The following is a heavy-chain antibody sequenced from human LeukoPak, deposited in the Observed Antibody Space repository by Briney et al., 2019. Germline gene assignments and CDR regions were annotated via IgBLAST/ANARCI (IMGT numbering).Heavy chain of an antibody. J-gene: IGHJ4*02. CDR1: GYTFTSYG. Sequence: ASVKVSCKASGYTFTSYGISWVRQAPGQGLEWMGWINTNTGNPTYARDFTGRFVFSLDTSVRTAYLQIDSLRPEDTAVYYCARVGGGGYCSDGTCYPTYWGQGTLVTVSS. D-gene: IGHD2-15*01. V-gene: IGHV7-4-1*01. CDR2: INTNTGNP. CDR3: ARVGGGGYCSDGTCYPTY.